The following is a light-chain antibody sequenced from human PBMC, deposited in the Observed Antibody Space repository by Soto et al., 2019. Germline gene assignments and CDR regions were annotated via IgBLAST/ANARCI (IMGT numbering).Light chain of an antibody. CDR1: QTFSSAY. Sequence: EIVLTQSPGTLSLSPGKRATLSCRASQTFSSAYLAWYQQRPGQAPRLLIYGASSRATGIPDRFSGRGSGTDFALTISRLEPEDVAVYYCQHYGSSLPITFGPGTKVDIK. CDR3: QHYGSSLPIT. CDR2: GAS. J-gene: IGKJ3*01. V-gene: IGKV3-20*01.